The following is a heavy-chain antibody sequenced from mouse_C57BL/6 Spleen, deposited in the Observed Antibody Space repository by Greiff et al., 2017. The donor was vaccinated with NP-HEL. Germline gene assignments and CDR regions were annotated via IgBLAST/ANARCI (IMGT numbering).Heavy chain of an antibody. CDR2: INPSSGYT. J-gene: IGHJ4*01. D-gene: IGHD2-12*01. Sequence: VKLMESGAELAKPGASVKLSCKASGYTFTSYWMHWVQQRPGQGLEWIGYINPSSGYTKYNQKFKDKATLTADKSSSTAYMQLSSLTYEDSAVYYCAMYYNYVYYAMDYWGQGTSVTVSS. V-gene: IGHV1-7*01. CDR1: GYTFTSYW. CDR3: AMYYNYVYYAMDY.